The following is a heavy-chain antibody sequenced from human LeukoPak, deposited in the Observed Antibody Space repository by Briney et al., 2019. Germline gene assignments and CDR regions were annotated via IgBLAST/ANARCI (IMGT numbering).Heavy chain of an antibody. D-gene: IGHD5-18*01. CDR1: GFTFSSSG. CDR2: ISYDGSNK. J-gene: IGHJ4*02. V-gene: IGHV3-30*18. CDR3: AKDPGYSYGYTGGDY. Sequence: GGSLRLSCAASGFTFSSSGMHWVRQAPGKGLEWVAVISYDGSNKYYADSVKGRFTISRDNSKNTLYLQMDSLRAEDTALYYCAKDPGYSYGYTGGDYWGQGTLSPSPQ.